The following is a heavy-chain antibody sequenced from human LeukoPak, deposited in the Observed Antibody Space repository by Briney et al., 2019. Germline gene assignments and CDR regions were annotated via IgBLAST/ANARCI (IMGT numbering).Heavy chain of an antibody. CDR2: IKSKTDGGTT. Sequence: PGGSLRLSCAASGFTFSNAWMSWVRQAPGKGLEWVGRIKSKTDGGTTDYAAPVKGRFTISRDDSKNTLYLQMNSLKTEDTAVYYCTTGPFWFGDQYVDYFDYWGQGTLVTVSS. V-gene: IGHV3-15*01. CDR3: TTGPFWFGDQYVDYFDY. CDR1: GFTFSNAW. J-gene: IGHJ4*02. D-gene: IGHD3-10*01.